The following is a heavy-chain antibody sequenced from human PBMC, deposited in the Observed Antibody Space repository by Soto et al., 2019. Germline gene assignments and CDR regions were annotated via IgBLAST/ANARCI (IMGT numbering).Heavy chain of an antibody. V-gene: IGHV4-4*02. CDR2: IYHSGST. J-gene: IGHJ4*02. CDR3: AGRLAYCGGDCYFLLDY. Sequence: SETPSLTCAVSGGSISSSNWWSWVRQPPGKGLEWIGEIYHSGSTNYNPSLKSRVTISVDKSKNQFSLKLSSVTAADTAVYYCAGRLAYCGGDCYFLLDYWGQGTLVTVSS. CDR1: GGSISSSNW. D-gene: IGHD2-21*02.